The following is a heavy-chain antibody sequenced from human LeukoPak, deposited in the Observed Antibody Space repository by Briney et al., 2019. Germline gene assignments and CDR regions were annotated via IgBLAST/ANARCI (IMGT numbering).Heavy chain of an antibody. CDR1: GFIFTSNT. D-gene: IGHD5-24*01. CDR3: AGRTDFVITY. V-gene: IGHV3-64*04. Sequence: PGGSLRLSCSTSGFIFTSNTMHWVRQAPGKGLEFVSALNSNGATTYYADSVKGRFTISRDNSQNTLYLQMNSLRAEDTAVYYCAGRTDFVITYWGQGTLVTVSS. J-gene: IGHJ4*02. CDR2: LNSNGATT.